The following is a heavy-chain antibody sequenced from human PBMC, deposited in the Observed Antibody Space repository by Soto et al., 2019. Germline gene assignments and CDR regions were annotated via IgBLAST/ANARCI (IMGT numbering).Heavy chain of an antibody. J-gene: IGHJ4*02. V-gene: IGHV4-59*01. CDR1: GGSISSYY. CDR2: IYYSGST. Sequence: SETLSLTCTVSGGSISSYYWSWIRQPPGKGLEWIGYIYYSGSTNYNPSLKSRVTISVDTSKNQFSLKLSSVTAADTAVYYCTRVYGGYLDYWGQGTLVTVSS. CDR3: TRVYGGYLDY. D-gene: IGHD2-15*01.